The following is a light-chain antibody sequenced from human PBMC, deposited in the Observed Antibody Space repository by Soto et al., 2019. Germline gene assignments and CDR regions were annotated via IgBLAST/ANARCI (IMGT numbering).Light chain of an antibody. CDR1: SSNIGAGYD. CDR2: GNS. Sequence: QSVLTQPPSVSGAPGQRVTISCTGSSSNIGAGYDVHWYQQLPGTAPKLLIYGNSNRPSGVPDRFSGSKSGTSASLAITGLQAEDEADYYCQVWDSLTSHVFGTGTKLTVL. J-gene: IGLJ1*01. CDR3: QVWDSLTSHV. V-gene: IGLV1-40*01.